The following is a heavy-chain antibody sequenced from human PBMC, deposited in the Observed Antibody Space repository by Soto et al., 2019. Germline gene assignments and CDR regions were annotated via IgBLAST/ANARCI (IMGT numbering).Heavy chain of an antibody. J-gene: IGHJ4*02. D-gene: IGHD6-13*01. CDR2: ISYDGSNK. CDR1: GFTFSSYG. V-gene: IGHV3-30*18. CDR3: AKGKGLAAAKTAPADY. Sequence: GGSLRLSCAASGFTFSSYGMHWVRQAPGKGLEWVAVISYDGSNKYYADSVKGRFTISRDNSKNTLYLQMNSLRAEDTAVYYCAKGKGLAAAKTAPADYWGQGTLVTVSS.